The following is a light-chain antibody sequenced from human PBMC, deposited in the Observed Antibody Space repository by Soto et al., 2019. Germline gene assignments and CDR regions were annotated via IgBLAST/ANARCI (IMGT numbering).Light chain of an antibody. Sequence: DIQMTQSPSSLSASVGDRVTITCRASQSISPYLNWYQQKSGKTPKLLIHSTSILQSGVPSRFSGSGAGTDFTLTISSLQPEDSATYYCQQSYSLPTFGGGTKVEIK. V-gene: IGKV1-39*01. J-gene: IGKJ4*01. CDR3: QQSYSLPT. CDR2: STS. CDR1: QSISPY.